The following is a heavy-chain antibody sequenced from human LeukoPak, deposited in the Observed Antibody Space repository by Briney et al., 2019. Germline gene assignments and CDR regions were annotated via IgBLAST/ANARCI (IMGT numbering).Heavy chain of an antibody. CDR3: AREKSGTYFFDY. CDR2: INPGGAPT. Sequence: ASVKVSCKASGYTFTNYYIHWVRQAPGQGLEWMGIINPGGAPTSYAQKFQGRLIMTRDTSTSTVYMELNSLRSEDTAVYYCAREKSGTYFFDYWGRGTLVTVSS. D-gene: IGHD1-26*01. V-gene: IGHV1-46*01. J-gene: IGHJ4*02. CDR1: GYTFTNYY.